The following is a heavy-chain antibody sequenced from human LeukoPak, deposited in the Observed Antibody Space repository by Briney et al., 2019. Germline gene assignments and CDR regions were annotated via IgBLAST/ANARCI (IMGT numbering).Heavy chain of an antibody. CDR3: ARHGQWLSTNPYDY. D-gene: IGHD6-19*01. CDR1: GGSISSGSYY. J-gene: IGHJ4*02. V-gene: IGHV4-61*02. Sequence: SQTLSLTCTVSGGSISSGSYYWSWIRQPAGKGLEWIGRIYTSGSTNYNPSLKSRVTISVDTSKNQFSLKLSSVTAADTAVYYCARHGQWLSTNPYDYWGQGTLVTVSS. CDR2: IYTSGST.